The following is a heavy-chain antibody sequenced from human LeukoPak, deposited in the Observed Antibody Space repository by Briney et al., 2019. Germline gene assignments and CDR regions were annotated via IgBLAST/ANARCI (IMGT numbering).Heavy chain of an antibody. V-gene: IGHV4-34*01. CDR2: INHSGRT. CDR3: ARDVVVVPAAIHYGMDV. CDR1: GGSFSDYF. Sequence: PSETLSLTCAVYGGSFSDYFWGWIRQPPGKGLEWIGEINHSGRTYYNPSLKSRVTISVDTSKKQFFLNLSSVTAADPAVYYCARDVVVVPAAIHYGMDVWGQGTTVTVSS. D-gene: IGHD2-2*01. J-gene: IGHJ6*02.